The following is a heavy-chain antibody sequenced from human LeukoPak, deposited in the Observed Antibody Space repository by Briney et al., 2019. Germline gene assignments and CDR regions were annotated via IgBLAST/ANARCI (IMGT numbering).Heavy chain of an antibody. CDR3: ARLDIYPDEVDY. D-gene: IGHD2-2*03. J-gene: IGHJ4*02. CDR2: VQFSGST. Sequence: PSETLSLTCTVSGGSISRSSYYWGWIRQAPGKGLEWIGSVQFSGSTYYNTSLKSRVSISVDTSKDHFSLKLSSVTAADTAVYYCARLDIYPDEVDYWGQGTLVTVSS. V-gene: IGHV4-39*02. CDR1: GGSISRSSYY.